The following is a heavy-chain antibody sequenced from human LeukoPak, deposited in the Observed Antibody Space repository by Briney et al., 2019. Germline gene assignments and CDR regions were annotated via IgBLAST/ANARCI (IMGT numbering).Heavy chain of an antibody. V-gene: IGHV1-18*01. Sequence: ASVKVSCKASGYTFTSYGISWVRQAPGQGLEWMGWISAYNGNTNYAQKLQGRVTMTTDTSTSTAYMELRSLRSDDTAVYYCARGGSTLKYYYYYYMDVWGKGTTVTVSS. J-gene: IGHJ6*03. CDR2: ISAYNGNT. D-gene: IGHD2-2*01. CDR1: GYTFTSYG. CDR3: ARGGSTLKYYYYYYMDV.